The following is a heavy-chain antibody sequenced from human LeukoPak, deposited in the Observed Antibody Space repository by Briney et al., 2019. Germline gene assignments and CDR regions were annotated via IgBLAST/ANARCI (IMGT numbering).Heavy chain of an antibody. V-gene: IGHV3-7*01. Sequence: RPGGSLRLSCAASGFTFRSYWMSWVRQAPGEGLEWVAHIKHDGREKYYVDSVKGRFTISRDNAKNALYLQMNSLRAEDTAVYYCAKLLYYYDSSQPYWGQGTLVTVSS. CDR1: GFTFRSYW. J-gene: IGHJ4*02. CDR3: AKLLYYYDSSQPY. D-gene: IGHD3-22*01. CDR2: IKHDGREK.